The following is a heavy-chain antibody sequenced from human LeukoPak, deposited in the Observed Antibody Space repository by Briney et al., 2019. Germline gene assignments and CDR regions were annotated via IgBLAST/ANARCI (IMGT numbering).Heavy chain of an antibody. CDR3: ARGVWYFDY. CDR2: IYYSGST. Sequence: SETLSLTCTVSGVSISSYYWSWIRQPPGKGLEWIGYIYYSGSTNYNPSLKSRVTISVDTSKNQFSLKLSSVTAADTAVYYCARGVWYFDYWGQGTLVTVSS. V-gene: IGHV4-59*01. CDR1: GVSISSYY. D-gene: IGHD3-10*01. J-gene: IGHJ4*02.